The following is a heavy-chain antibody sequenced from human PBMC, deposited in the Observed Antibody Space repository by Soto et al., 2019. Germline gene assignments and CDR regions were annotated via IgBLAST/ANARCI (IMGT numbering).Heavy chain of an antibody. CDR1: GGSFSGYY. D-gene: IGHD6-13*01. V-gene: IGHV4-34*01. CDR3: ARGRSAAAGTRAQEFDY. J-gene: IGHJ4*02. CDR2: INHSGST. Sequence: QVQLQQWGAGLLKPSETLSLTCAVYGGSFSGYYWSWIRQPPGKGLEWIEEINHSGSTNYNPSLKSRVTISVDTSKNQFSLKLSSVTAADTAVYYCARGRSAAAGTRAQEFDYWGQGTLVTVSS.